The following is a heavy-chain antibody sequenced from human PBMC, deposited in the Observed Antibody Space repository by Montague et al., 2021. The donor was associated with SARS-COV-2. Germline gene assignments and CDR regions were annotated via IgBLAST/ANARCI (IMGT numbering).Heavy chain of an antibody. CDR2: INHSGST. CDR3: ARGVDWLSHYYYYGMDV. D-gene: IGHD3-9*01. V-gene: IGHV4-34*01. Sequence: SETLSLTCAVYGGSFSGYYWSWIRQPPGKGLEWIGEINHSGSTNYNPSLKSRVTISVDTSKNQFSLKLSSVTAADTAVYYCARGVDWLSHYYYYGMDVWGQGTTVTVSS. CDR1: GGSFSGYY. J-gene: IGHJ6*02.